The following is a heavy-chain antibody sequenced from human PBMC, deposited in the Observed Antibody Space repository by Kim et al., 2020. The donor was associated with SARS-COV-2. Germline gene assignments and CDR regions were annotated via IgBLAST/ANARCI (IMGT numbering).Heavy chain of an antibody. Sequence: GGSLRLSCAASGFTFSSYAMHWVRQAPGKGLEWVAVISYDGSNKYYADSVKGRFTISRDNSKNTLYLQMNSLRAEDTAVYYCARVEAPRFLEWLSPYGM. CDR3: ARVEAPRFLEWLSPYGM. CDR2: ISYDGSNK. J-gene: IGHJ6*01. V-gene: IGHV3-30-3*01. D-gene: IGHD3-3*01. CDR1: GFTFSSYA.